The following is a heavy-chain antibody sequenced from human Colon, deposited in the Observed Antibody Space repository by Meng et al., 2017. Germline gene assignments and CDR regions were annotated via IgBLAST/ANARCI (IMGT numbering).Heavy chain of an antibody. Sequence: EVLLVESGGGLVQPGGSRRLSCAASGFTFSDSYMDWFRQAPGKGLEWVGRIRNKAYSYTTEYAASVKGRFTVSRDDLKNSVYLQMNNLKTEDTAVYYCATGSTFYWGRGTLVTVPS. CDR2: IRNKAYSYTT. CDR1: GFTFSDSY. V-gene: IGHV3-72*01. D-gene: IGHD1-26*01. J-gene: IGHJ4*02. CDR3: ATGSTFY.